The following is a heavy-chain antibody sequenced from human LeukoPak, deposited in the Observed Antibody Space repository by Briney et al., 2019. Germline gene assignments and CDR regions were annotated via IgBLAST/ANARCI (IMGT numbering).Heavy chain of an antibody. Sequence: RSLRLSCAASGFTFSGYGMHWVRQAPGKGLEWVAVISYDGSNKYYADSVKGRFTISRDNSKNTLYLQMNSLRAEDTAVYYCAMWELGYWGQGTLVTVSS. CDR2: ISYDGSNK. J-gene: IGHJ4*02. CDR3: AMWELGY. CDR1: GFTFSGYG. V-gene: IGHV3-30*03. D-gene: IGHD1-26*01.